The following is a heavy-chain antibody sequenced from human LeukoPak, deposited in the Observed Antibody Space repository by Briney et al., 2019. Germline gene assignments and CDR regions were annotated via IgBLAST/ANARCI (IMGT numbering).Heavy chain of an antibody. CDR1: GFSLTNASMG. J-gene: IGHJ3*02. CDR3: VRIHPMITFGGVIATLAFDI. CDR2: IFSNDEK. V-gene: IGHV2-26*01. D-gene: IGHD3-16*02. Sequence: SGPVLVKPTETLTLTCTVSGFSLTNASMGVSWIRQPPVKALEWLAHIFSNDEKFYSTSLKSRLTVAKDTSKRQVVLTITNMDPVDTATYYCVRIHPMITFGGVIATLAFDIWGQGTMVTVSS.